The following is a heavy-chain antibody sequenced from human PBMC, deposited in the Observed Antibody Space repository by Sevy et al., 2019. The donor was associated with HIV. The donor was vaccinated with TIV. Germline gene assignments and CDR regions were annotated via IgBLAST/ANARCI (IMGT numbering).Heavy chain of an antibody. V-gene: IGHV3-30-3*01. Sequence: GGSLRLSCAASGFTFSSYAMHWVRQAPGKGLEWVAVISYDRSNKYYADSVKGRFTISRDNSKNTLYLQMNSLRAEDTAVYYCARSGIAARSHQPRYGMDVWGQGTTVTVSS. CDR2: ISYDRSNK. CDR3: ARSGIAARSHQPRYGMDV. CDR1: GFTFSSYA. D-gene: IGHD6-6*01. J-gene: IGHJ6*02.